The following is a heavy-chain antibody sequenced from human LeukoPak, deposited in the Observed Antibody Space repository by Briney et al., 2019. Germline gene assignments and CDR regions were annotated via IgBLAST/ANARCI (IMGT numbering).Heavy chain of an antibody. D-gene: IGHD2-2*01. CDR3: APGYCTSTSCSHYFEH. J-gene: IGHJ4*02. V-gene: IGHV3-48*01. CDR2: VSSSSNTI. Sequence: PGGSLRLSCAASGFTFSRYSMNWVRQAPGKGLEWVSYVSSSSNTIYYADSVKGRFTISRDNAKNSLYLQMNNLRAEDTAVYYCAPGYCTSTSCSHYFEHWGQGTLVTVSS. CDR1: GFTFSRYS.